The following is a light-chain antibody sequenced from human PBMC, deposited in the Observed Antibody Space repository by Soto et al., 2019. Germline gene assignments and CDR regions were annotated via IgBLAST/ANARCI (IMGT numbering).Light chain of an antibody. CDR2: SNS. J-gene: IGLJ2*01. Sequence: QSVMTQPPSATGTPGQRVTISCSGSSSNIGSNTVNWYQQLPGTAPKLLIYSNSQRPSGVPDRFSGSKSGTSASLAINGLHSEAEADYYCAAWDDSLIGVFGGGTKLTVL. V-gene: IGLV1-44*01. CDR3: AAWDDSLIGV. CDR1: SSNIGSNT.